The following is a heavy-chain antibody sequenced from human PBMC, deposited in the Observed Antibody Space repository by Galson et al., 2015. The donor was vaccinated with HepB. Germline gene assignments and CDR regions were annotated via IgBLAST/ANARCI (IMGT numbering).Heavy chain of an antibody. D-gene: IGHD6-13*01. CDR3: ARDSSLWGSGLPLGVAAADSPPTRFFDN. CDR2: IKQDGSEK. Sequence: SLRLSCAASGFTFSSYWMNWVRHTPGKGLEWVAKIKQDGSEKYYVDSVRGRFTISRDNAKNSLYLQMNSLRAEDTAVYYCARDSSLWGSGLPLGVAAADSPPTRFFDNWGQGTLVTVSS. J-gene: IGHJ4*02. CDR1: GFTFSSYW. V-gene: IGHV3-7*03.